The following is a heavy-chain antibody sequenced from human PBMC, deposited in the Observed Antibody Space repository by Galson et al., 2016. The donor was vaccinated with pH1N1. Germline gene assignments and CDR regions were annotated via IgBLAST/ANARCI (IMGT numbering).Heavy chain of an antibody. CDR2: IYSGGRT. J-gene: IGHJ4*02. Sequence: SLRLSCAASGFTVSSNYMSWVRQAPGKGLEWVSLIYSGGRTYYADSVKGRFTISRDNSKNTLYLQMNSLRVEDTAVYYCARDSEYSGHEGFHWAQGTLVIVSS. D-gene: IGHD5-12*01. CDR3: ARDSEYSGHEGFH. V-gene: IGHV3-53*01. CDR1: GFTVSSNY.